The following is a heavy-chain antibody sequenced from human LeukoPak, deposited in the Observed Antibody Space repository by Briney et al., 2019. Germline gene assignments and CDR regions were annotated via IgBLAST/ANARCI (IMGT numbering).Heavy chain of an antibody. Sequence: ASVKVSCKASGYTFTSYYIHWVRQPPAQGLEWMGIINPSGGSSSHTQKFQGRVTMTRDTSTSTVYMELSSLRSEDTAVYYCARESGIQLSGINWGQGTLVTVSS. CDR3: ARESGIQLSGIN. V-gene: IGHV1-46*01. D-gene: IGHD5-18*01. CDR2: INPSGGSS. J-gene: IGHJ4*02. CDR1: GYTFTSYY.